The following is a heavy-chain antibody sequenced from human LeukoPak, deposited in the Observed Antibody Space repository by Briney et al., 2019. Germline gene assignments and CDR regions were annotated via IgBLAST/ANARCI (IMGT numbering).Heavy chain of an antibody. CDR3: ASPMGDIVVVPAAPYYYYYGMDV. J-gene: IGHJ6*02. Sequence: RASVTVSCKASGYTFTGYYMHWVRQAPGQGLEWMGGIIPIFGTANYAQKFQGRVTITADESTSTAYMELSSLRSEDTAVYYCASPMGDIVVVPAAPYYYYYGMDVWGQGTTVTVSS. CDR2: IIPIFGTA. CDR1: GYTFTGYY. D-gene: IGHD2-2*01. V-gene: IGHV1-69*13.